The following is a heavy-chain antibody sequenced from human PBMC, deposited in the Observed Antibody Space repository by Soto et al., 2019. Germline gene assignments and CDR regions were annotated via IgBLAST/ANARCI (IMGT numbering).Heavy chain of an antibody. CDR2: IYYSGST. CDR3: AAGGGYGATIVSP. J-gene: IGHJ5*02. D-gene: IGHD3-22*01. CDR1: GGSISSGGYY. V-gene: IGHV4-31*03. Sequence: PSETLSLTCTVSGGSISSGGYYWSWIRQHPGKGLEWIGYIYYSGSTYYNPSLKSRVTISVDTSKNQFSLKLSSVTAADTAVYYCAAGGGYGATIVSPWGQGTLVTVSS.